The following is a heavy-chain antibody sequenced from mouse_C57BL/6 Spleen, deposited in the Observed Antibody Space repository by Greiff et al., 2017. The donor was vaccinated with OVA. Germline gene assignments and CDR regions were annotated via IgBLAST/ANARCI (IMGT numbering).Heavy chain of an antibody. Sequence: VQLQQSGAELVRPGASVTLSCKASGYTFTDYEMHWVKQTPVHGLEWIGAIDPETGGTAYNQKFKGKAILTADKSSSTAYMELRSLTSEDSAVYYCTRSPRDYFDYWGQGTTRTVSS. CDR3: TRSPRDYFDY. V-gene: IGHV1-15*01. CDR2: IDPETGGT. CDR1: GYTFTDYE. D-gene: IGHD3-3*01. J-gene: IGHJ2*01.